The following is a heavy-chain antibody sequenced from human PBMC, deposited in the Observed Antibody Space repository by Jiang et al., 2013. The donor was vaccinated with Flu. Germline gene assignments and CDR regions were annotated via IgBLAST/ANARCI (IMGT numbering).Heavy chain of an antibody. CDR2: IIPIFGTA. CDR1: A. D-gene: IGHD3-3*01. J-gene: IGHJ4*02. V-gene: IGHV1-69*06. Sequence: AISWVRQAPGQGLEWMGGIIPIFGTANYAQKLQGRVTITADKSTSTAYMELSSLRSEDTAVYYCARGRSGNPRGDVGYFDYWGQGTLVTVSS. CDR3: ARGRSGNPRGDVGYFDY.